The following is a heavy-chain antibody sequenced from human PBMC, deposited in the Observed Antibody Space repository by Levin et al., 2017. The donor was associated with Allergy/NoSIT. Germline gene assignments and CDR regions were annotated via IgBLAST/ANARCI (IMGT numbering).Heavy chain of an antibody. J-gene: IGHJ6*02. CDR2: ISYDGSNK. CDR1: GFTFSSYG. Sequence: GGSLRLSCAASGFTFSSYGMHWVRQAPGKGLEWVAVISYDGSNKYYADSVKGRFTISRDNSKNTLYLQMNSLRAEDTAVYYCAKDLVGATKGGYYYYYDGMDVWGQGTTVTVSS. V-gene: IGHV3-30*18. D-gene: IGHD1-26*01. CDR3: AKDLVGATKGGYYYYYDGMDV.